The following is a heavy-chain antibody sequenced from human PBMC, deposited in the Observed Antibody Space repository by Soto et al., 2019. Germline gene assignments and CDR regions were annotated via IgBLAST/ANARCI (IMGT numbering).Heavy chain of an antibody. J-gene: IGHJ6*02. CDR2: IIPIFGTA. Sequence: GASVKVSCKASGGTFSSYAISWVRQAPGQGLEWMGGIIPIFGTANYAQKFQGRVTITADESTSTAYMELSSLRSEDTAVYYCARGRGYSYGYGHYYYGMYVWGQGSTVTVSS. V-gene: IGHV1-69*13. CDR3: ARGRGYSYGYGHYYYGMYV. CDR1: GGTFSSYA. D-gene: IGHD5-18*01.